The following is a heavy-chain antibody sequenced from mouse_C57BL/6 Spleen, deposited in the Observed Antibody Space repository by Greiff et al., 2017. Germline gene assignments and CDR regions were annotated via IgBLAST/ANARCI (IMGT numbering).Heavy chain of an antibody. J-gene: IGHJ4*01. Sequence: QVQLQQPGAELVRPGSSVKLSCKASGYTFTSYWMHWVKQRPIQGLEWIGNIDPSDSETHYNQKFKDKATLTVDKSSSTAYMQLSSLTSEDSAVYYCARGPYYSTLDAMDYWGQGTSVTVSS. D-gene: IGHD2-5*01. CDR2: IDPSDSET. V-gene: IGHV1-52*01. CDR1: GYTFTSYW. CDR3: ARGPYYSTLDAMDY.